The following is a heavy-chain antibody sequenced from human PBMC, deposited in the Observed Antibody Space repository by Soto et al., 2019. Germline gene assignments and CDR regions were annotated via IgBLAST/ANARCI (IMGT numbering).Heavy chain of an antibody. CDR3: ARDLVGGAIPGYNWFAS. D-gene: IGHD2-2*02. J-gene: IGHJ5*01. CDR2: IWSDGSGR. Sequence: GSLRLSCAVSGFSLSSHGIHWVRQAAGKGLEWVAVIWSDGSGRSYADLVKGRFTISRDTSKNRAYLEMNSLRPEDTAVYYCARDLVGGAIPGYNWFASWGQGTLVTVSS. V-gene: IGHV3-33*01. CDR1: GFSLSSHG.